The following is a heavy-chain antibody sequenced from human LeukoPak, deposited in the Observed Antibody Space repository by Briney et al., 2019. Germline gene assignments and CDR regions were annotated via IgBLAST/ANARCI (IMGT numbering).Heavy chain of an antibody. V-gene: IGHV3-23*01. CDR2: ISAGGGTT. D-gene: IGHD3-10*01. J-gene: IGHJ5*02. CDR1: GFTFSSYA. Sequence: GGSLRLACSDSGFTFSSYAMRWVPQAPGKGLEWVLAISAGGGTTYYAESVKGRFTISRDKSKNTLYLQMNSLRAEDTAVYYCAKGYYYGSGSFRWFDPWGQGTLVTVSS. CDR3: AKGYYYGSGSFRWFDP.